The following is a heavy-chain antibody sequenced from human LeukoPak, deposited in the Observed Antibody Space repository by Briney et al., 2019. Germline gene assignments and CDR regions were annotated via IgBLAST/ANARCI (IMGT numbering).Heavy chain of an antibody. D-gene: IGHD6-25*01. J-gene: IGHJ4*02. CDR1: GFTLSNYA. CDR3: AKYSGISAAIFRGSYIDY. V-gene: IGHV3-23*01. Sequence: GGSLRDSRTASGFTLSNYAMTSVRPAPGKGLEWVSAISGSGGNTYYADSVKGRFTISRDNSKNTLYLQMNSLRAEDTAVYYCAKYSGISAAIFRGSYIDYWGQGTLVTVSS. CDR2: ISGSGGNT.